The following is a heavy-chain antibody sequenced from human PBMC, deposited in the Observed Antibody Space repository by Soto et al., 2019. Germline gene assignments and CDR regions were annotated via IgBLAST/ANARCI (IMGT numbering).Heavy chain of an antibody. J-gene: IGHJ4*02. D-gene: IGHD2-2*01. CDR1: GFTFSSYG. V-gene: IGHV3-23*01. CDR2: ITSDGKT. CDR3: AKDRRSTAASPTVYGFDY. Sequence: EVQLLESGGGLVQPGGSLRLSCAASGFTFSSYGMSWVRQAPGKGLEWVSSITSDGKTYNADSVKGRFTISRDNYKNTLYLQMNSLRAEDTAVYYCAKDRRSTAASPTVYGFDYWGQGALCTVAS.